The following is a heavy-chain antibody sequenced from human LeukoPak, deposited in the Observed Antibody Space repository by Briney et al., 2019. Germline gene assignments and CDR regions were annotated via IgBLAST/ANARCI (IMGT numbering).Heavy chain of an antibody. CDR1: RFTFSDYY. V-gene: IGHV3-11*01. CDR3: ARRITTVIEWGDFDI. Sequence: PGGSLRLSCAASRFTFSDYYMSWIRQAPGKGLEWVSFISSRGVTIYYADSVKGRFTISRDNAKNSLYLQMNGLRAEDTAVYYCARRITTVIEWGDFDIWGQGTMVTVST. CDR2: ISSRGVTI. J-gene: IGHJ3*02. D-gene: IGHD4-11*01.